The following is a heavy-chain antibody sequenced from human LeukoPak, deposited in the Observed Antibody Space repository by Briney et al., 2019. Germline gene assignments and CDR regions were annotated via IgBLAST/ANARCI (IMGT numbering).Heavy chain of an antibody. D-gene: IGHD3-3*01. CDR1: GFTFSSYA. Sequence: QPGGSLRLSCAASGFTFSSYAMHWVRQAPGKGLEWVAVISYDGSNKYYADSVKGRFTISRDNSKNTLHLQMNSLRAEDTAVYYCARSGVPLDPWYYYMDVWGKGTTVTVSS. J-gene: IGHJ6*03. V-gene: IGHV3-30-3*01. CDR3: ARSGVPLDPWYYYMDV. CDR2: ISYDGSNK.